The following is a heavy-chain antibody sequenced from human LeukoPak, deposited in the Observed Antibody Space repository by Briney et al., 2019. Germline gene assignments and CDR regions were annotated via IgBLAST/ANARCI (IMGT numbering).Heavy chain of an antibody. CDR3: ARYSNYDTSYYYYYMDV. D-gene: IGHD4-11*01. CDR1: GGSISGYY. V-gene: IGHV4-59*01. CDR2: IYYSGST. Sequence: SETLSLTCTVSGGSISGYYWSWIRQPPGKGLEWIGYIYYSGSTNYNPSPKSRVTISVDTSKNQFSLKLSSVTAADTAVYYCARYSNYDTSYYYYYMDVWGKGTTVTVSS. J-gene: IGHJ6*03.